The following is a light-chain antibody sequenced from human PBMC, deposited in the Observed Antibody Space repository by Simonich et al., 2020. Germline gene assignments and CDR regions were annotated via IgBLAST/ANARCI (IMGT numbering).Light chain of an antibody. V-gene: IGKV4-1*01. CDR2: WAS. Sequence: DIVMTQSPDSLAVSLGERATINCKSSQSVLYSSNNKNYLAWYHQKPGQPPKLLIYWASTREAGVPERFSGSGSGTDVTLTISSLQAEDVAVYYCQQYYSTPITFGQGTRLEIK. J-gene: IGKJ5*01. CDR3: QQYYSTPIT. CDR1: QSVLYSSNNKNY.